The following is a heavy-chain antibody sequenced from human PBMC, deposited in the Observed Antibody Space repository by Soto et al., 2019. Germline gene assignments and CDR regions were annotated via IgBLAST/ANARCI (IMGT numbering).Heavy chain of an antibody. Sequence: QVQLVESGGGVVQPGRSLRLSCAASGFTFSSYGMHWVRQAPGKGLEWVAVISYDGSNKYYADSVKGRFTISRDNSKNTLYLQMNSLRAEDTAVYYCAKDRLGSAGGVVPHFDYWCQGTLVTVSS. CDR1: GFTFSSYG. CDR3: AKDRLGSAGGVVPHFDY. J-gene: IGHJ4*02. D-gene: IGHD3-3*01. V-gene: IGHV3-30*18. CDR2: ISYDGSNK.